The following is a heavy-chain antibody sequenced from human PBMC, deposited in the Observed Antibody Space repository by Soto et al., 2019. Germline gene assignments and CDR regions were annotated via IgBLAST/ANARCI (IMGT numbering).Heavy chain of an antibody. CDR1: RFTFSKSG. CDR2: ISYDGSKT. V-gene: IGHV3-30*18. CDR3: AKDWKRITMVRELYYGMDV. D-gene: IGHD3-10*01. Sequence: HPGGSLRLSCAASRFTFSKSGMHWVRQAPGKGLEWVAVISYDGSKTYYANSVKGRFTISRDNSKNTLYLQMNSLRAEDTAVYYCAKDWKRITMVRELYYGMDVWGQGTTVTVSS. J-gene: IGHJ6*02.